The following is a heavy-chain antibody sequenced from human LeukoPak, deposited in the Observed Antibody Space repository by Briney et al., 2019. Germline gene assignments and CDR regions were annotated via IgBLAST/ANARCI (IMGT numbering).Heavy chain of an antibody. CDR1: GGTFSSYA. V-gene: IGHV1-69*10. J-gene: IGHJ6*02. CDR2: IIPILGIA. Sequence: SVKVSCKASGGTFSSYAISWVRQAPGQGLEWMGWIIPILGIANYAQKFQGRVTITADKSTSTAYMELSSLRSEDTAVYYCARDSGYSYGYGYYYYGMDVWGQGTTVTVSS. D-gene: IGHD5-18*01. CDR3: ARDSGYSYGYGYYYYGMDV.